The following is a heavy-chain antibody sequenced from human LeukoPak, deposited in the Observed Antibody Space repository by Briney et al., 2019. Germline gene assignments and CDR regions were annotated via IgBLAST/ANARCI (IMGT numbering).Heavy chain of an antibody. J-gene: IGHJ5*02. D-gene: IGHD2-2*01. V-gene: IGHV4-59*08. Sequence: PSETLSLTCTVSGGSISSYYWSWIRQPPGKGLEWIGYIYYSGSTNYNPSLKSRVTISVDTSKNQFSLKLSSVTAADTAVYYCARAPEYCSSTSCYGVWFDPWGQGSLVTVSS. CDR2: IYYSGST. CDR1: GGSISSYY. CDR3: ARAPEYCSSTSCYGVWFDP.